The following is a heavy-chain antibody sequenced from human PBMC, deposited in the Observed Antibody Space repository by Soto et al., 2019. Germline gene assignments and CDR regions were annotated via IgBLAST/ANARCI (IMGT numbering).Heavy chain of an antibody. Sequence: SETLSLTCTVSDGSISSSSYYWGWIRQPPGKGLEWIGSIYYSGSTYYNPSLKSRVTISVDTSKNQFSLKLSSVTAADTAVYYCARHYQEYYYGMDVWGQGTTVTVSS. V-gene: IGHV4-39*01. J-gene: IGHJ6*02. D-gene: IGHD3-16*02. CDR2: IYYSGST. CDR3: ARHYQEYYYGMDV. CDR1: DGSISSSSYY.